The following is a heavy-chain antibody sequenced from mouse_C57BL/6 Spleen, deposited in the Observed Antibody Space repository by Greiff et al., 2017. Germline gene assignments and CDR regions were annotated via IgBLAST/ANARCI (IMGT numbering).Heavy chain of an antibody. CDR3: ARMFYYSNYDLDY. D-gene: IGHD2-5*01. CDR1: GYTFTSYW. V-gene: IGHV1-55*01. CDR2: IYPGSGST. J-gene: IGHJ2*01. Sequence: QVQLQQPGAELVKPGASVKMSCKASGYTFTSYWITWVKQRPGQGLEWIGDIYPGSGSTNYNEKFKSKATLTVDTSSSTAYMQLSSLTSEDSAVYYCARMFYYSNYDLDYWGQGTTLTVSS.